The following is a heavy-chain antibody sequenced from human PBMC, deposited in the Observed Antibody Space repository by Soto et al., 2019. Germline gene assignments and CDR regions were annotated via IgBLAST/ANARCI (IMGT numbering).Heavy chain of an antibody. CDR2: INPNSGGT. CDR1: GYTFTGYY. J-gene: IGHJ5*02. D-gene: IGHD3-10*01. CDR3: ARDPGVGFGENWFDP. V-gene: IGHV1-2*02. Sequence: ASVKVSCKASGYTFTGYYMHWVRQAPGQGLEWMGWINPNSGGTNYAQKFQGRVTMTRDTSISTAYMELSRLRSDDTAVYYCARDPGVGFGENWFDPWAREPWSPSPQ.